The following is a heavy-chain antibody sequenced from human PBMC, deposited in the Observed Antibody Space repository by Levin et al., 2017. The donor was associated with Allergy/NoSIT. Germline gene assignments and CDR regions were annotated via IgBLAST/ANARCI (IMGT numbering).Heavy chain of an antibody. CDR2: ISWDGGST. CDR1: GFTFDDYA. J-gene: IGHJ4*02. CDR3: AKGDSSGYYGAIDY. D-gene: IGHD3-22*01. V-gene: IGHV3-43D*04. Sequence: GESLKISCAASGFTFDDYAMHWVRQAPGKGLEWVSLISWDGGSTYYADSVKGRFTISRDNSKNSLYLQMNSLRAEDTALYYCAKGDSSGYYGAIDYWGQGTLVTVSS.